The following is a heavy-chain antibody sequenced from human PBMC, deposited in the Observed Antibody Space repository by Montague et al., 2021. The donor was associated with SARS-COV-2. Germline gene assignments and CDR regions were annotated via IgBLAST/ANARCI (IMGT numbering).Heavy chain of an antibody. CDR2: TNHSGST. J-gene: IGHJ6*02. CDR3: ARGRRRYNWRDETSYYYGMDV. V-gene: IGHV4-34*01. D-gene: IGHD1-20*01. CDR1: GGSLSGYY. Sequence: SETLSLTCAVYGGSLSGYYWSWIRQPPGKGLEWIGETNHSGSTNYNPSLKSRATISLDTSKNQFSLKLSSVTAADTAVYYCARGRRRYNWRDETSYYYGMDVWGQGTTVTVSS.